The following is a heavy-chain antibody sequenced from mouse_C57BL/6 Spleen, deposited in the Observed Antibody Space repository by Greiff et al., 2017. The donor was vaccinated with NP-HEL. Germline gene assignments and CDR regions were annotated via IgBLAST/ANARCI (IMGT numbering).Heavy chain of an antibody. J-gene: IGHJ3*01. CDR1: GYTFTSYW. D-gene: IGHD2-4*01. CDR2: IDPSDSYT. Sequence: VQLQQSGAELVKPGASVKLSCKASGYTFTSYWMQWVKQRPGQGLEWIGEIDPSDSYTNYNQKFKGKATLTVDTSSSTAYMQLSSLTSEDSAVYYCARSYDYARFAYWGQGTLVTVSA. V-gene: IGHV1-50*01. CDR3: ARSYDYARFAY.